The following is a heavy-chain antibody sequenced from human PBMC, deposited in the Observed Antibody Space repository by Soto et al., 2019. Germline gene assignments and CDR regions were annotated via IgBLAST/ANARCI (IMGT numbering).Heavy chain of an antibody. CDR1: GFTFSSYS. CDR2: ISSSSSYI. CDR3: ARDLGLVVAANLDV. V-gene: IGHV3-21*01. D-gene: IGHD2-15*01. Sequence: PGGSLRLSCATSGFTFSSYSMNWVRPAPGKGLEWVSSISSSSSYIYYADSVKGRFTTSRDNAKNSLYLQMNSLRAEDTVVYYCARDLGLVVAANLDVWGKGTTVTVSS. J-gene: IGHJ6*04.